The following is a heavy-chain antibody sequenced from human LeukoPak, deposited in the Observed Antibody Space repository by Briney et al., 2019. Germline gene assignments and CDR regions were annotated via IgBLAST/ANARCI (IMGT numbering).Heavy chain of an antibody. V-gene: IGHV1-8*01. CDR3: ARSRGPGVRGVIIALNYYYYYMDV. CDR1: GYTFTSYD. Sequence: ASVKVSCKASGYTFTSYDINWVRQATGQGLEWMGWMNPNSGNTGYAQKFQGRVTMTRNTSISTAYMELSSLRSEDTAVYYCARSRGPGVRGVIIALNYYYYYMDVWGKGTTVTISS. D-gene: IGHD3-10*01. CDR2: MNPNSGNT. J-gene: IGHJ6*03.